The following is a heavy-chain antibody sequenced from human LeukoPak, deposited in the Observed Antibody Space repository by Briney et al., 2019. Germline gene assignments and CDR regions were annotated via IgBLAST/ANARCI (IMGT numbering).Heavy chain of an antibody. J-gene: IGHJ4*02. CDR2: IYYSGST. CDR1: GGSISSSSYY. Sequence: SETLSLTCTVSGGSISSSSYYWGWIRQPPGKGLEWIGSIYYSGSTYYNPSLKSRVTISVDTSKNQFSLKLSSVTAADTAVYYCASSGGSYSGLIDYWGQGTLVTVSS. D-gene: IGHD1-26*01. V-gene: IGHV4-39*07. CDR3: ASSGGSYSGLIDY.